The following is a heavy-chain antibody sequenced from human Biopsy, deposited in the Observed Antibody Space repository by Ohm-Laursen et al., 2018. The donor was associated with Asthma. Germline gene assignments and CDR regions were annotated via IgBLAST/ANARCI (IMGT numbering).Heavy chain of an antibody. CDR3: ARDRAVTGLNDAFDT. CDR2: ITFDGSTQ. CDR1: GTHFGSYN. Sequence: SLRLSCAASGTHFGSYNMHWARQAPGKGLEWVAVITFDGSTQHYGDSVKGRFTISRDNSKNMLFLQMNSLRAEDTALYHCARDRAVTGLNDAFDTWGQGTMVTVSS. D-gene: IGHD4-17*01. V-gene: IGHV3-30-3*01. J-gene: IGHJ3*02.